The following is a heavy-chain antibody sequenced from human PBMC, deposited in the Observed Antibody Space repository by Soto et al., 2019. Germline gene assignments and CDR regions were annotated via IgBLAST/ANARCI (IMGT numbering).Heavy chain of an antibody. Sequence: LRLSCVASGFTFDDYAMHWVRQAPGKGLEWVSGISFNSGSIGYAESVKGRFTISRDNARNSLYLQMNSLRAEDTALYYCARDIEGNQLLYDALDFWGQGTMVTVS. CDR2: ISFNSGSI. J-gene: IGHJ3*01. CDR1: GFTFDDYA. V-gene: IGHV3-9*01. CDR3: ARDIEGNQLLYDALDF. D-gene: IGHD2-2*01.